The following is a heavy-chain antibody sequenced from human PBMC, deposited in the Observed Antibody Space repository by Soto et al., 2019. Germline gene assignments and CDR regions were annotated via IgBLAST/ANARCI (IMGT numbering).Heavy chain of an antibody. D-gene: IGHD5-18*01. V-gene: IGHV1-46*01. Sequence: AASVKVSCKASGYTFTSYYMHWVRQAPGQGLEWMGIINPSGGSTSYAQKFQGRVTMTRDTSTSTVYMELSSLRSEDTAVYYCAREVERGYSYGYLEYWGQGTLVTVSS. CDR3: AREVERGYSYGYLEY. CDR2: INPSGGST. J-gene: IGHJ4*02. CDR1: GYTFTSYY.